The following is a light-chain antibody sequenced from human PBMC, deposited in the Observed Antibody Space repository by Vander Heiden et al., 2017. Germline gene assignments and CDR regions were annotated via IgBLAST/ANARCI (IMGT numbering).Light chain of an antibody. CDR3: QQSSSLPWT. CDR1: QSIGSS. V-gene: IGKV6-21*01. J-gene: IGKJ1*01. Sequence: EIVLTQAPEFQSVTPKEKVTITCRASQSIGSSLNWCQQKPEQSPKLLIKYASQSFSGVPSRFSGSGSGTDFTLTIHSLEAEDAATYYCQQSSSLPWTFGQGTKVEIK. CDR2: YAS.